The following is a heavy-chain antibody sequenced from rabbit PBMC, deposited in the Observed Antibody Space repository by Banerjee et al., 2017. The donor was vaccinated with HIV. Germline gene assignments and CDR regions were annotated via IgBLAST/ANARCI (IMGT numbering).Heavy chain of an antibody. V-gene: IGHV1S40*01. CDR3: ARDLAGVIGWNFDL. D-gene: IGHD4-1*01. J-gene: IGHJ4*01. Sequence: TCTVSGFDFSCYGFSWVRQAPGKGLEWIGCINSSSRNVVYASWATGRFTISKTSSTTVTLQMTSLTAADTATYLCARDLAGVIGWNFDLWGPGTLVTVS. CDR1: GFDFSCYG. CDR2: INSSSRNV.